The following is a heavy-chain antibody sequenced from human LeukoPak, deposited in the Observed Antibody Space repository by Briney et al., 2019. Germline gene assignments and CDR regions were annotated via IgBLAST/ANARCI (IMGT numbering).Heavy chain of an antibody. J-gene: IGHJ4*02. Sequence: GSVKVSCRASGYTFPNYGFSWVRQAPGQGLEWMGWISAFNGNRNYAQKFQGRVTLTTDTSTSAAYMELRSLRSDDTAVYYCVRDGFCSSASCYDKGGFDFWGQGTLVTVSS. CDR1: GYTFPNYG. D-gene: IGHD2-2*01. V-gene: IGHV1-18*01. CDR2: ISAFNGNR. CDR3: VRDGFCSSASCYDKGGFDF.